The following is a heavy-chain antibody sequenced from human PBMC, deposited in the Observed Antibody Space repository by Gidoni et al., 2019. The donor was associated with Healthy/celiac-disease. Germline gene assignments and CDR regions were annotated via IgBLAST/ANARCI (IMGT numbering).Heavy chain of an antibody. CDR3: ARAEYSSSSVYYYYYGMDV. Sequence: VQLVESGGGVVQPGRSLRLSCAASGFTFSSYAMHWVRQAPGKGLEWVAVISYDGSNKYYADSVKCRFTISRDNSKNTLYLQMNSLRAEDTAVYYCARAEYSSSSVYYYYYGMDVWGQGTTVTVSS. CDR2: ISYDGSNK. D-gene: IGHD6-6*01. CDR1: GFTFSSYA. V-gene: IGHV3-30-3*01. J-gene: IGHJ6*02.